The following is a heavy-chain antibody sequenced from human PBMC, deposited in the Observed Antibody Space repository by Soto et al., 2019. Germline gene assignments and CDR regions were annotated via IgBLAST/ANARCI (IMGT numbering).Heavy chain of an antibody. Sequence: QVQLVESGGGVVQPGRSLRLSCAASGFTFSSYGMHWVRQAPGKGLEWVAVISYDGSNKYYADSVKGRFTISRDNSKNTLYLQMNSLRAEDTAVYYCAKVGAAAGLMIHLDYWGQGTLVTVSS. CDR1: GFTFSSYG. J-gene: IGHJ4*02. CDR3: AKVGAAAGLMIHLDY. CDR2: ISYDGSNK. D-gene: IGHD6-13*01. V-gene: IGHV3-30*18.